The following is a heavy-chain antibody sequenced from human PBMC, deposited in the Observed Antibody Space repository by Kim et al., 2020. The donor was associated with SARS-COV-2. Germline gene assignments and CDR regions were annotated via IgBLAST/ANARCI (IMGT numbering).Heavy chain of an antibody. V-gene: IGHV3-49*03. CDR1: GFTFGDYA. J-gene: IGHJ4*02. CDR3: TRGKSVGSWYDYFDY. CDR2: IRSKAYGGTT. D-gene: IGHD6-13*01. Sequence: GGSLRLSCTASGFTFGDYAMSWFRQAPGKGLEWVGFIRSKAYGGTTEYAASVKGRFTISRDDSKSIAYLQMNSLKTEDTAVYYCTRGKSVGSWYDYFDYWGQGTLVTVSS.